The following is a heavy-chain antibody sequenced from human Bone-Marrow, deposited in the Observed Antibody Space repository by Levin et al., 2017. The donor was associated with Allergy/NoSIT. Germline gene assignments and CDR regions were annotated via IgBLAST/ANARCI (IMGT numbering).Heavy chain of an antibody. CDR3: ARVPHSRIAAAGPIDY. Sequence: GESLKISCKASGYTFTSYGISWVRQAPGQGLEWMGWISAYNGNTNYAQKLQGRVTMTTDTSTSTAYMELRSLRSDDTAVYYCARVPHSRIAAAGPIDYWGQGTLVTVSS. CDR1: GYTFTSYG. V-gene: IGHV1-18*01. J-gene: IGHJ4*02. D-gene: IGHD6-13*01. CDR2: ISAYNGNT.